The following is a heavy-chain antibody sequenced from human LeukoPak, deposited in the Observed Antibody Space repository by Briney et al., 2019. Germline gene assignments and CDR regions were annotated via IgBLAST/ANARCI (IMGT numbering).Heavy chain of an antibody. V-gene: IGHV1-69*04. CDR2: IIPILDIT. CDR3: ARGIGDGYSTPRMAFDY. D-gene: IGHD5-24*01. J-gene: IGHJ4*02. Sequence: ASVKVSCKASGGSFSGYDISWVRQAPGQGLEWMGRIIPILDITNYAQKFRGRVTFTADKSATTAYMELSSLRSEDTAVYYCARGIGDGYSTPRMAFDYWGQGTLVTVSS. CDR1: GGSFSGYD.